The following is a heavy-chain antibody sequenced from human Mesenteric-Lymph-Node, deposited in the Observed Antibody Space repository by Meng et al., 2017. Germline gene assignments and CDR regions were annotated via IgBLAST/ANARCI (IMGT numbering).Heavy chain of an antibody. CDR1: GGSVSSGSYY. V-gene: IGHV4-61*01. CDR3: ATVSSGYYLDY. CDR2: IYYSGST. Sequence: SETLSLTCTVSGGSVSSGSYYWSWIRQPPGKGLEWIGYIYYSGSTNYNPSLKSRVTISVDTSKNQFSLKLSSVTAADTAVYYCATVSSGYYLDYWGQGTLVTVSS. D-gene: IGHD3-22*01. J-gene: IGHJ4*02.